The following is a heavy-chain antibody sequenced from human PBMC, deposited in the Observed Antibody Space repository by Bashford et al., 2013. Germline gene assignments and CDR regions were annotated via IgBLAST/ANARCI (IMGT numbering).Heavy chain of an antibody. CDR2: MNPNSGNT. CDR3: ARESIAAAGTDWFGP. D-gene: IGHD6-13*01. Sequence: ASVKGLPARASGYTFTSYDINWVRQATGQGLEWMGWMNPNSGNTGYAQKFQGRVTMTRNTSISTAYMELSSLRSEDTAVYYCARESIAAAGTDWFGPLGPGNPWSPVSS. J-gene: IGHJ5*02. CDR1: GYTFTSYD. V-gene: IGHV1-8*01.